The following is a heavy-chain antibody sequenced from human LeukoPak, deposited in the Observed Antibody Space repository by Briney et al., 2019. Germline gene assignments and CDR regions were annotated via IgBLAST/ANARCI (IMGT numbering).Heavy chain of an antibody. D-gene: IGHD1-1*01. CDR2: ISYSGST. J-gene: IGHJ5*02. V-gene: IGHV4-59*13. CDR1: GGSISRYY. CDR3: AREGTAGTNLNWFDP. Sequence: SETLSLTCTISGGSISRYYWSWIRQPPGKGLEWIGYISYSGSTNFNPSLKSRVTISVDTSKSQFSLKLSSVTAADTAVYYCAREGTAGTNLNWFDPWGQGTLVTVSS.